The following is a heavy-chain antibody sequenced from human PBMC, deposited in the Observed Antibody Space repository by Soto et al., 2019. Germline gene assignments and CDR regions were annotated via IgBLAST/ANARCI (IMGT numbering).Heavy chain of an antibody. D-gene: IGHD2-2*01. Sequence: SVKLSCKASGGPFSRYHISWVRQAPGQGLEWVGRIIPILGRANNAQHFQGRVTITADTSTNTAYMELSSLTSEDTAVYYCAKVGAATSSICFGPWGDGTLVTVS. CDR3: AKVGAATSSICFGP. J-gene: IGHJ5*02. CDR1: GGPFSRYH. CDR2: IIPILGRA. V-gene: IGHV1-69*10.